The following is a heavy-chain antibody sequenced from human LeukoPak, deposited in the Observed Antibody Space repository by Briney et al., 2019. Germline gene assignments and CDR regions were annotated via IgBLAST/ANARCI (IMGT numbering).Heavy chain of an antibody. J-gene: IGHJ3*02. V-gene: IGHV3-48*01. D-gene: IGHD3-9*01. Sequence: PGGSLRLSCAASGFTFSSYSMNWVRQAPGKGLEWVSYISSSSSTIYYADSVKGRFTISRDNAKNSLYLQMNSLRAEDTAVYYCARGRRGRHFDWSDAFDIWGQGTMVTVSS. CDR3: ARGRRGRHFDWSDAFDI. CDR1: GFTFSSYS. CDR2: ISSSSSTI.